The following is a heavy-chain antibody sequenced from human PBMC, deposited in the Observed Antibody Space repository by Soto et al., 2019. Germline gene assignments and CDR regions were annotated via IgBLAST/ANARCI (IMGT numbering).Heavy chain of an antibody. CDR1: GGSVTTYY. D-gene: IGHD3-10*01. V-gene: IGHV4-59*02. CDR2: TSHSGST. Sequence: QVQLQGSGPGLVKPSETLSLTCTVFGGSVTTYYWTWIRQPPGKGLEWIGFTSHSGSTNYNPSFKSRVTMSVDTSKNQFSLKLMSVTAADTAVYYCVTGSGSSTSDAFDIWDRGTMVTVSS. CDR3: VTGSGSSTSDAFDI. J-gene: IGHJ3*02.